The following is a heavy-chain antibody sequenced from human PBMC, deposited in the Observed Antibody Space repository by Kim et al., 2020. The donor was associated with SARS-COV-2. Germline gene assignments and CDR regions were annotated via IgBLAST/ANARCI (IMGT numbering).Heavy chain of an antibody. CDR3: ARVSRGSGHIDY. Sequence: SETLSLTCTVSGGSISSGGYYWSWIRQHPGKGLEWIGYIYYSGSTYYNPSLKSRVTISVDTSKNQFSLKLSSVTAADTAVYYCARVSRGSGHIDYWGQGTLVTVSS. V-gene: IGHV4-31*03. CDR2: IYYSGST. D-gene: IGHD3-10*01. J-gene: IGHJ4*02. CDR1: GGSISSGGYY.